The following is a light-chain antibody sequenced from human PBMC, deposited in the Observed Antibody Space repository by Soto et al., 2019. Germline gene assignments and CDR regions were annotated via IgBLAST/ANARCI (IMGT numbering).Light chain of an antibody. J-gene: IGLJ1*01. CDR3: AAWDDTLKRDV. Sequence: QSVLTQPPSVSEAPRQRVTISCSGSSSNIGNNAVNWYQQLPGKAPKLLIYYNNQRPSGVPDRFSGSKSGTSASLAISGLQSEDESDYYCAAWDDTLKRDVFGTGTKLTVL. V-gene: IGLV1-36*01. CDR1: SSNIGNNA. CDR2: YNN.